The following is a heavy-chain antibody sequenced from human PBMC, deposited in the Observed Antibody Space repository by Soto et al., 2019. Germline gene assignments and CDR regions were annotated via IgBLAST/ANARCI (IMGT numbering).Heavy chain of an antibody. CDR2: ISGSGGST. V-gene: IGHV3-23*01. J-gene: IGHJ6*02. D-gene: IGHD2-15*01. Sequence: EVQLLESGGGLVQPGGSLRLSCAASGFTFSSYAMSWVRKAPGKGLEWVSAISGSGGSTYYADSVKGRFTISRDNSKNTLYLQMNSLRAEDTAVYYCAKGRGYCSGGSCYSYYYYGMDVWGQGTTVTVSS. CDR1: GFTFSSYA. CDR3: AKGRGYCSGGSCYSYYYYGMDV.